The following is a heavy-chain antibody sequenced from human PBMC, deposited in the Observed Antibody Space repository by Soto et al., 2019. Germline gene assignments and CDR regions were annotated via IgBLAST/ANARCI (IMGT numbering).Heavy chain of an antibody. J-gene: IGHJ6*02. V-gene: IGHV4-34*01. CDR1: GGSFSGSY. CDR2: INHSGST. D-gene: IGHD2-8*01. Sequence: QVQLQQWGAGLLKPPETLSLTCAVYGGSFSGSYWSWNRQPPGKGLEWIGEINHSGSTNYNPSLKSRVTISVDTSKNQFSLKLSSVTAADTAVYYCATGYCTNGVCYTRTLSGMDVWGQGTTVTVSS. CDR3: ATGYCTNGVCYTRTLSGMDV.